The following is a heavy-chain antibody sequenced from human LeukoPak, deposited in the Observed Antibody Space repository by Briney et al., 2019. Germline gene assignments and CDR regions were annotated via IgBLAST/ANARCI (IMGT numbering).Heavy chain of an antibody. CDR3: APIDYYDSSGYYGGVGY. CDR2: INHSGST. CDR1: GGSFSGYY. D-gene: IGHD3-22*01. Sequence: SETLSLTCAAYGGSFSGYYWSWIRQPPGEGLEWIGEINHSGSTNYNPSLKSRVTISVDTSKNQFSLKLSSVTAADTAVYYCAPIDYYDSSGYYGGVGYWGQGTLVTVSS. J-gene: IGHJ4*02. V-gene: IGHV4-34*01.